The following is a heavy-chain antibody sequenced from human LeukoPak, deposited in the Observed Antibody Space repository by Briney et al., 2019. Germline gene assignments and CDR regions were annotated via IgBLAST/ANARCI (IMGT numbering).Heavy chain of an antibody. CDR2: ISSSGNII. J-gene: IGHJ4*02. CDR1: GFTFSRYI. Sequence: GGSLRLSCAASGFTFSRYIMNWVRQAPGKGLEWVSSISSSGNIIYYADSVRGRFTISRDNAKNSLYLQMNSLRAEDTAVFYCARADYYGSGSFYPLNFWGQGTLVTVSS. V-gene: IGHV3-21*01. D-gene: IGHD3-10*01. CDR3: ARADYYGSGSFYPLNF.